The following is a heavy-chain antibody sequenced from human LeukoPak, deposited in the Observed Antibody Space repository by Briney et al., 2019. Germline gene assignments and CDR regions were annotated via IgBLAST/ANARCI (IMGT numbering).Heavy chain of an antibody. Sequence: GGSLRLSCAASGFTFSTYAMTWVRQAPGKGLEWVSVISGSGGSTYYADSVKGRYTLSRDNSKNTLYLQMNSLRAEDTAVYYCAKSIGGVVVVAADYWGQGTLVTVSS. J-gene: IGHJ4*02. CDR2: ISGSGGST. CDR3: AKSIGGVVVVAADY. V-gene: IGHV3-23*01. D-gene: IGHD2-15*01. CDR1: GFTFSTYA.